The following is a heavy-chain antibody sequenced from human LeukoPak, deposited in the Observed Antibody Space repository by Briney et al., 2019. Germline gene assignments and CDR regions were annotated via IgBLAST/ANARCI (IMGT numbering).Heavy chain of an antibody. CDR1: GFTFSTYS. Sequence: GGSLRLSCAASGFTFSTYSMNWVRQAPGKGLEWVSSISSSSSYIYYADSVKGRFTISRDNAKNSLYLQMNSLRAEDTAVYYCARAITNYGYIFDCWGQGTLVTVSS. J-gene: IGHJ4*02. D-gene: IGHD5-18*01. CDR2: ISSSSSYI. V-gene: IGHV3-21*01. CDR3: ARAITNYGYIFDC.